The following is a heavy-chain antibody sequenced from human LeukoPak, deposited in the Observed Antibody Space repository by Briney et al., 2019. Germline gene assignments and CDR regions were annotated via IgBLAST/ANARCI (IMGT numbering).Heavy chain of an antibody. Sequence: GGSLRLSCAASGFTFSSYSMNWVRQAPGKGLEWVSSISSSSSYTYYADSVKGRFTISRDNAKNSLYLQMNSLRAEDTAVYYCARDRVTMVRGVIIPNDYWGQGTLVTVSS. CDR1: GFTFSSYS. CDR3: ARDRVTMVRGVIIPNDY. CDR2: ISSSSSYT. J-gene: IGHJ4*02. V-gene: IGHV3-21*01. D-gene: IGHD3-10*01.